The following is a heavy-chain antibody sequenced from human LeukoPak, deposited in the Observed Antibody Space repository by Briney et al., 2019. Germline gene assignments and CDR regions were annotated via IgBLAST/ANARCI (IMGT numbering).Heavy chain of an antibody. CDR3: ARDKSVAAADTGSLFGC. CDR1: GFTFSSYW. D-gene: IGHD6-13*01. CDR2: IKQDGSES. V-gene: IGHV3-7*01. J-gene: IGHJ4*02. Sequence: PGGSLRLSCAASGFTFSSYWMSWVRQAPGKGLEWVANIKQDGSESYYVDSVKGRFTISRDNAKNSLYLQMNSLRVEDTAVYYCARDKSVAAADTGSLFGCWGQGTLVTVSS.